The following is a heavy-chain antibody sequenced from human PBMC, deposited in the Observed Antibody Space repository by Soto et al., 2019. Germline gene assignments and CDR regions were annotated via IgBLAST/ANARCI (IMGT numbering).Heavy chain of an antibody. J-gene: IGHJ4*02. Sequence: LSLTCSVSGGSISSGDHSWSWIRQPPGKGLEWIGYIYHSGSTYSNPSLKSRVTISVDRSKNQFSLKLISVTAADTAVYYCARAVWSGYRHFDYWGQGALVTVSS. D-gene: IGHD3-3*01. V-gene: IGHV4-30-2*01. CDR3: ARAVWSGYRHFDY. CDR2: IYHSGST. CDR1: GGSISSGDHS.